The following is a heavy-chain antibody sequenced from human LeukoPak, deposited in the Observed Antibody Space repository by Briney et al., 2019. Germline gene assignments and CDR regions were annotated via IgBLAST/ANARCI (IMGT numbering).Heavy chain of an antibody. CDR2: ISGSGGST. CDR3: SKGGDDSSSWSDY. V-gene: IGHV3-23*01. CDR1: GFTFSSYA. J-gene: IGHJ4*02. Sequence: GGSLRLSCAASGFTFSSYAMSWVRQAPGKGLEWVSAISGSGGSTYYADSVKGRFTISRDNSKNTPYLQMNSLRAEDTAVYYCSKGGDDSSSWSDYWGQGALVTVSS. D-gene: IGHD6-13*01.